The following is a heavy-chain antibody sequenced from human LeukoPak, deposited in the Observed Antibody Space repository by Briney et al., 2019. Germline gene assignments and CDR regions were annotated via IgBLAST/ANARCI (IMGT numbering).Heavy chain of an antibody. Sequence: SGGSLRLSCAASGFTFSSYWMTWVRQAPGKGLEWVANINQDGSEKYYVDSVKGRFSISRDNAKNSLYLQMNSLRAEDTAVYYCAGNGDYIKWGQGTLVTVSS. CDR1: GFTFSSYW. V-gene: IGHV3-7*01. CDR3: AGNGDYIK. D-gene: IGHD4-17*01. J-gene: IGHJ4*02. CDR2: INQDGSEK.